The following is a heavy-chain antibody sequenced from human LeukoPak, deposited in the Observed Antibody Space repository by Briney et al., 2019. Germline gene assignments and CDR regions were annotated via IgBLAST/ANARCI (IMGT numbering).Heavy chain of an antibody. CDR3: AKSRSYSYYFDY. Sequence: GGSLRLSCAASGFTFSNYGMHWVRQAPGKGLEWVAFTRYDGNNKYYADSVKGRFTISRDNSKNTLYLQMNSLRAYDTAVYYCAKSRSYSYYFDYWGQGTLVTVSS. CDR2: TRYDGNNK. CDR1: GFTFSNYG. J-gene: IGHJ4*02. D-gene: IGHD1-26*01. V-gene: IGHV3-30*02.